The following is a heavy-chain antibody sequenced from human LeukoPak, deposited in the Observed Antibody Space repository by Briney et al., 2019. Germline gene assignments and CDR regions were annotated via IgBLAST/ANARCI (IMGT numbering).Heavy chain of an antibody. CDR2: MRNDGSNK. Sequence: GGSLRLSCAASGFTFSTYGMHGVRQAPGKGLEGVAFMRNDGSNKYYADSVRGRFTISRDNSKNTLYLQMNSLRAEDTAVYYCAKANTGGGSNNLGYFHHWGQGTLVTVSS. CDR3: AKANTGGGSNNLGYFHH. D-gene: IGHD3-16*01. V-gene: IGHV3-30*02. CDR1: GFTFSTYG. J-gene: IGHJ1*01.